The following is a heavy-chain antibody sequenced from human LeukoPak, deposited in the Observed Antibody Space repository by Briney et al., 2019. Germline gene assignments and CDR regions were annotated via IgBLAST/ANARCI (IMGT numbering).Heavy chain of an antibody. CDR1: GFTFSSYA. V-gene: IGHV3-23*01. D-gene: IGHD1-14*01. CDR2: ISGSGGNT. Sequence: GGSLRLSCAASGFTFSSYAMSWVRQPPGKGLEWVSAISGSGGNTYYADSVKGRFTISRDNSKNTLYLQMNSLRAEDTAVYYCAKAGYNIGWRTEPLDYWGQGTLVTVSS. J-gene: IGHJ4*02. CDR3: AKAGYNIGWRTEPLDY.